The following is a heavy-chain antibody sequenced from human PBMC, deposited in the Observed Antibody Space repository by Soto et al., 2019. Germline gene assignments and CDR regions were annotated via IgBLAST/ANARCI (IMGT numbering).Heavy chain of an antibody. V-gene: IGHV4-34*01. Sequence: SETLSLTCAVYGGSFSGYYWSWIRQPPGKGLEWIGEINHSGSTNYNPSLKSRVTISVDTSKNQFSLKLSSVTAADTAVYYCARASGIVVVPAAIWWFDPWGQGTLVTVSS. CDR2: INHSGST. D-gene: IGHD2-2*01. CDR1: GGSFSGYY. CDR3: ARASGIVVVPAAIWWFDP. J-gene: IGHJ5*02.